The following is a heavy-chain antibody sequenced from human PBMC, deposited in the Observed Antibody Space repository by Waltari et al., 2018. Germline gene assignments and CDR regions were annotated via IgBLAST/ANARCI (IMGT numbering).Heavy chain of an antibody. Sequence: QVQLVQSVAEVKKPGASVNVSCKASGYKFSSYALHWVRQAPGQRLEWIGWISPVNGNTRNSQKFQGRVTITRDTSASIAYMELNSLTSEDTAVYYCARVADGVFGVVIYYYDFWGQGTLVTVSS. CDR2: ISPVNGNT. J-gene: IGHJ4*02. D-gene: IGHD3-3*01. V-gene: IGHV1-3*01. CDR1: GYKFSSYA. CDR3: ARVADGVFGVVIYYYDF.